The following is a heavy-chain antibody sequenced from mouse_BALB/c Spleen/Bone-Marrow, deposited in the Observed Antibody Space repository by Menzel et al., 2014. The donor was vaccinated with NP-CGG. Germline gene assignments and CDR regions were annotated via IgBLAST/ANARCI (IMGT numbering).Heavy chain of an antibody. CDR3: ARHAYYDQTEVSFVY. D-gene: IGHD2-4*01. Sequence: EVQRVESGGGLVKSGGSLKLSCAASGFSFSNYGMSWARQTPEKRLEWVATISGDGRYTFYSDSVKGRFTISRDNAKNNLYLQLSSLRSEDTALYYCARHAYYDQTEVSFVYWGQGTLVTVSA. J-gene: IGHJ3*01. V-gene: IGHV5-9-2*01. CDR2: ISGDGRYT. CDR1: GFSFSNYG.